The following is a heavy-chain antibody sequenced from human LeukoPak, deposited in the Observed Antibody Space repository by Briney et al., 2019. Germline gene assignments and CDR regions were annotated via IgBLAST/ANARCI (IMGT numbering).Heavy chain of an antibody. V-gene: IGHV3-53*01. Sequence: WESLALSCAASGFTASSNYMSWIRQPPGKGLEWVSVIYSGGSTYYADSVKGRFTISRDKSNNTLYLQMNSLRAEDTAVYYCARGSNYPKVYFDYWGQGTLVTVSS. J-gene: IGHJ4*02. CDR3: ARGSNYPKVYFDY. CDR1: GFTASSNY. D-gene: IGHD3-10*01. CDR2: IYSGGST.